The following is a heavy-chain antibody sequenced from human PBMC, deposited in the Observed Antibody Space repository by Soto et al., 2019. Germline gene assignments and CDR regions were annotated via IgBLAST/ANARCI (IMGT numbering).Heavy chain of an antibody. CDR3: ARGNWLDY. J-gene: IGHJ4*02. CDR2: INSDGSST. V-gene: IGHV3-74*01. CDR1: GFKFSGYW. Sequence: PGGSLRLSCGASGFKFSGYWMYWVRQVPGKGLVWVSRINSDGSSTSYADSVKGRFTISRDNAKNTLHLQMNSLRVEDTAVYYCARGNWLDYWGQGTLVTVSS. D-gene: IGHD1-1*01.